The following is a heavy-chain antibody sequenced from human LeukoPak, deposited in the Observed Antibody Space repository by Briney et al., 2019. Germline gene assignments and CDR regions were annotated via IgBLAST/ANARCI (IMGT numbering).Heavy chain of an antibody. CDR2: ISAYNGNT. Sequence: ASVKVSCKASGYTFTSYGISWVRQAPGQGLEWMGWISAYNGNTNYAQKLQGRVTMTTDTSTNTAYMELRSLRSDDTAVYYCAFTYYYDSSGYPMDAFDIWGQGTMVTVSS. D-gene: IGHD3-22*01. V-gene: IGHV1-18*01. CDR3: AFTYYYDSSGYPMDAFDI. J-gene: IGHJ3*02. CDR1: GYTFTSYG.